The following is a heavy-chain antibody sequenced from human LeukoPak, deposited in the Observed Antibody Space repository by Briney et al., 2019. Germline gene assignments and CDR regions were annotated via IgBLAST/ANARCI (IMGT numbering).Heavy chain of an antibody. CDR3: AEDRARTPTETFDI. J-gene: IGHJ3*02. V-gene: IGHV3-23*01. CDR1: GFTFSDNA. Sequence: GGSLRLSCAASGFTFSDNAMTWVRQAPGKGLEWVSSISGSGDSTYSADSVKGRFTISRDNFKNTLYLQMNSLRAEDTAVYYCAEDRARTPTETFDIWGQGTMVTVSS. D-gene: IGHD1-1*01. CDR2: ISGSGDST.